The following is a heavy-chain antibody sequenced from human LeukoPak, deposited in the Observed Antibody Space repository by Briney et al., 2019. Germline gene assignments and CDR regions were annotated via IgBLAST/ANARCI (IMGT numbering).Heavy chain of an antibody. J-gene: IGHJ6*03. CDR1: GGSFSGYY. V-gene: IGHV4-34*01. CDR3: ARGRWGTLFEVTVPYYYYYMDV. D-gene: IGHD3-3*01. CDR2: INHSGST. Sequence: KPSETLSLMCAVYGGSFSGYYWSWIRQPPGKGLEWIGEINHSGSTNYNPSLKSRVTISVDTSKNQFSLKLSSVTAADTAVYYCARGRWGTLFEVTVPYYYYYMDVWGKGTTVTVSS.